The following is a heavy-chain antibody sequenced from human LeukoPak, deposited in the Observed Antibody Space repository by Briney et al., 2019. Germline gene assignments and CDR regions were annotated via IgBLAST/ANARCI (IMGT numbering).Heavy chain of an antibody. J-gene: IGHJ5*02. CDR1: GGTFSSYA. D-gene: IGHD6-13*01. V-gene: IGHV1-69*04. CDR2: IIPILGIA. CDR3: ARVEGAAGTFWFDP. Sequence: GASVKVSCKASGGTFSSYAISWVRQAPGQGLEWMGRIIPILGIANYAQKFQGRVTITADKSTSTAYMELSSLRSEDTAVYYCARVEGAAGTFWFDPWGQGTLVTVSS.